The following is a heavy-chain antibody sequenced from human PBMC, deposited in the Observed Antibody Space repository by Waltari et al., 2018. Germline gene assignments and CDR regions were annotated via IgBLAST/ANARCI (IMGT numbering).Heavy chain of an antibody. CDR2: ISGGGINT. V-gene: IGHV3-23*01. CDR3: ARGFYYDASGYSSGIDY. J-gene: IGHJ4*02. CDR1: RFTFSNHA. D-gene: IGHD3-22*01. Sequence: EVQLLESGGDMVKPGGSLRLSCAASRFTFSNHAMSWVRQAPGKGLEWVSSISGGGINTYYADSVKGRFTISRDNSKNTLFLRMNNLRAGDTAVYYCARGFYYDASGYSSGIDYWGQGTLVTVSS.